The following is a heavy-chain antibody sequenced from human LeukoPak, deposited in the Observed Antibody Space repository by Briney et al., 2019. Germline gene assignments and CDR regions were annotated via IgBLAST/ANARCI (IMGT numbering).Heavy chain of an antibody. V-gene: IGHV3-7*01. CDR2: IKQDGSEK. D-gene: IGHD3-9*01. CDR1: GFTFSSYW. Sequence: GGSLRLSCAASGFTFSSYWMSWVRQAPGKGLEWVANIKQDGSEKCYVDSVKGRFTISRDNAKNSLYLQMNSLRAEDTAVYYCARVGYDILTGHLRYFDYWGQGTLVTVSS. J-gene: IGHJ4*02. CDR3: ARVGYDILTGHLRYFDY.